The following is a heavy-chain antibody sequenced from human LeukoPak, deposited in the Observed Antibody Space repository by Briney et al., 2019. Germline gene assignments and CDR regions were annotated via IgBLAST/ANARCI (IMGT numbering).Heavy chain of an antibody. Sequence: SETLSLTCTVSGGSISSSSYYWGWIRQPPGKGLEWIGSIYYSGSTYYNPSLKSRVTISVDTSKNQFSLKLSSVTAADTAVYYCARQDGGWWLPRYWGQGTLVAVSS. D-gene: IGHD5-12*01. V-gene: IGHV4-39*01. CDR2: IYYSGST. J-gene: IGHJ4*02. CDR1: GGSISSSSYY. CDR3: ARQDGGWWLPRY.